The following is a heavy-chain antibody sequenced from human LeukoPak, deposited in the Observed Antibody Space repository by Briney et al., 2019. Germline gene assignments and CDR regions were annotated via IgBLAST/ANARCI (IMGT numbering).Heavy chain of an antibody. D-gene: IGHD3-3*01. V-gene: IGHV4-30-4*08. CDR2: IYYSGST. CDR1: GGSISRADYY. Sequence: SETLPLTCTVSGGSISRADYYWSWIRQPPGKGLEWIGYIYYSGSTYYNPSLKSRATISIDTSKNQFSLKLSSVTAADTAVYYCASDSDFWSGYYYFDYWGQGTLVTVSS. CDR3: ASDSDFWSGYYYFDY. J-gene: IGHJ4*02.